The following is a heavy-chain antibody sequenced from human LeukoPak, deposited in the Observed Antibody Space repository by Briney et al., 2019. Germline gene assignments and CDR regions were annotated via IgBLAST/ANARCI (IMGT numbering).Heavy chain of an antibody. CDR2: ISSGSGYI. D-gene: IGHD2-15*01. V-gene: IGHV3-21*01. J-gene: IGHJ4*02. CDR3: ARGSEWYCSGGSCPIDY. CDR1: GFTFSSDT. Sequence: GGSLRLSCAASGFTFSSDTMNWVRQAPGKGLDRVSSISSGSGYIYYADSVKGRFTISRDNAKISLYLQMNSLRAEDTAVYYCARGSEWYCSGGSCPIDYWGQGTLVTVSS.